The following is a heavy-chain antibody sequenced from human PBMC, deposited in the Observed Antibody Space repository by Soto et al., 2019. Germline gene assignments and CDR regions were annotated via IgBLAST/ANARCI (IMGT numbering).Heavy chain of an antibody. CDR2: ISYDGSNK. D-gene: IGHD3-16*01. J-gene: IGHJ4*02. V-gene: IGHV3-30*18. CDR1: GFTFSYYG. CDR3: AKVGPLWRDIDYFDY. Sequence: GGSMRLSCAASGFTFSYYGMHWVRQAPGKGLEWVALISYDGSNKYYADSVKGRFTISRDNSKNTLYLQMNSLRAEDTAVYYCAKVGPLWRDIDYFDYWGQGTLVTVSS.